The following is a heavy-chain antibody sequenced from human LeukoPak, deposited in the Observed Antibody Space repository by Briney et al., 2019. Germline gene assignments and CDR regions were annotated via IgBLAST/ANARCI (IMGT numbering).Heavy chain of an antibody. V-gene: IGHV3-7*01. Sequence: PGGSLRLSCAASGFTFSSYWMSWVRQAPGKGLEWVANIKQDGSEKYYVDSVKGRFTISRDNAKNSLYLQMNSLRAEDTAVYYCARDYYHGSGSPFDYWGQGTLVTVSS. J-gene: IGHJ4*02. CDR2: IKQDGSEK. D-gene: IGHD3-10*01. CDR1: GFTFSSYW. CDR3: ARDYYHGSGSPFDY.